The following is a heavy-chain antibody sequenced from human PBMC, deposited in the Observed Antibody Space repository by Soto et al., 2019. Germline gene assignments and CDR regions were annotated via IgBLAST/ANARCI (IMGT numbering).Heavy chain of an antibody. J-gene: IGHJ5*02. V-gene: IGHV4-34*01. Sequence: PSETLSLTCAVYGGSFSGYYWSWIRQPPGKVLEWIGEINHSGSTNYNPSLKSRLTISVDTSKNQFSLKLSSVTAADTAVYYCARGIPYYDILTGSKRLNWFDPWGQGTLVNVSS. CDR2: INHSGST. D-gene: IGHD3-9*01. CDR3: ARGIPYYDILTGSKRLNWFDP. CDR1: GGSFSGYY.